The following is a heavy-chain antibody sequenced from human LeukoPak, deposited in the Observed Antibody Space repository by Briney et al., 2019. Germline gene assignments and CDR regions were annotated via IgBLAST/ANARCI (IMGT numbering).Heavy chain of an antibody. CDR1: GYSISSGYY. D-gene: IGHD2-2*01. Sequence: PSETLSLTCTVSGYSISSGYYWGWIRQSPGKGLEWIGNVYHTGNTYYNPSLKSRVTISIDTSKNQFSLKVNSVTAADTAVYYCARGGYCSSTSCYGRYYYYYMDVWGKGTTVTISS. CDR2: VYHTGNT. V-gene: IGHV4-38-2*02. J-gene: IGHJ6*03. CDR3: ARGGYCSSTSCYGRYYYYYMDV.